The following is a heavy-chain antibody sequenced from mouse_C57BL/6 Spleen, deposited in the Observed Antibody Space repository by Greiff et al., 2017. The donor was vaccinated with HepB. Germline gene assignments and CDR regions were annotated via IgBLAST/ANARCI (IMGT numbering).Heavy chain of an antibody. D-gene: IGHD1-1*01. Sequence: EVHLVESGGGLVKPGGSLKLSCAASGFTFSDYGMHWVRQAPEKGLEWVAYISSGSSTIYYADTVKGRFTISRYNAKKTLFLQMTSLRSEDTAMYYCAMDYSCPFDYWGQGTTLTVSS. J-gene: IGHJ2*01. CDR2: ISSGSSTI. CDR3: AMDYSCPFDY. CDR1: GFTFSDYG. V-gene: IGHV5-17*01.